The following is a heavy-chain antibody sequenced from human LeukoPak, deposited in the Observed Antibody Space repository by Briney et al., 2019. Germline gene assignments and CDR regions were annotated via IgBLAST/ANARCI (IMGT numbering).Heavy chain of an antibody. D-gene: IGHD3-16*01. J-gene: IGHJ4*02. Sequence: GGSLRLSCAASGFTFSSYAMSWVRQAPGKGLEWVSAISGSGGSTYYADSVKGRFTISRDNSKNTLYLQMNSLRAEDTAVYYCAKAVSRRMITFGGDNWGQGTLVTVSS. CDR1: GFTFSSYA. V-gene: IGHV3-23*01. CDR2: ISGSGGST. CDR3: AKAVSRRMITFGGDN.